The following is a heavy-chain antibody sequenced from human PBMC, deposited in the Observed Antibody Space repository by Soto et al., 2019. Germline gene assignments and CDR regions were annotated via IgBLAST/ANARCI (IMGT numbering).Heavy chain of an antibody. Sequence: SLRLSCAASGFTFSNYAMHWVRQAPGKGLEWVALTSYDGNNEYYTDSVKGRFTISRDNSKNTLFLQMNGPRPEDTAVYYCAKDKGVFNWATSYFDYWGQGALVTVSS. V-gene: IGHV3-30*18. CDR1: GFTFSNYA. CDR2: TSYDGNNE. D-gene: IGHD1-1*01. J-gene: IGHJ4*02. CDR3: AKDKGVFNWATSYFDY.